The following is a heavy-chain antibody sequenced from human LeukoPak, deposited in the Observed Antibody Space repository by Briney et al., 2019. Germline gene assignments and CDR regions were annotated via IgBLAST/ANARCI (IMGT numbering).Heavy chain of an antibody. CDR2: INPIGGST. Sequence: ASVKVSCKASGYSFTTYYMHWVRQAPGQGLEWMGIINPIGGSTNYAQKFQGRVTMTRDMSTSTVYMELSSLRSEDTAVYYCARVAVGATVGGAFDIWGQGTMVTVSS. CDR3: ARVAVGATVGGAFDI. D-gene: IGHD1-26*01. V-gene: IGHV1-46*01. CDR1: GYSFTTYY. J-gene: IGHJ3*02.